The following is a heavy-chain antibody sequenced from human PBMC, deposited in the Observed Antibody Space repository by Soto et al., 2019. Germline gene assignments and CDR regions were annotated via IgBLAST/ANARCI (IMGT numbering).Heavy chain of an antibody. CDR1: GFIVSHHY. CDR2: IYTGGRT. Sequence: EEQLAESGGGLIQPGGSLRLSCAASGFIVSHHYMNWVRQAPGKGLEWVSVIYTGGRTSFGDSVKGRFTISRDSYKNTLYLQMNSLRAEDTAVYYCARGGHGGNSSPAADCFDIWGRGTMVTVSS. J-gene: IGHJ3*02. V-gene: IGHV3-53*01. CDR3: ARGGHGGNSSPAADCFDI. D-gene: IGHD2-21*02.